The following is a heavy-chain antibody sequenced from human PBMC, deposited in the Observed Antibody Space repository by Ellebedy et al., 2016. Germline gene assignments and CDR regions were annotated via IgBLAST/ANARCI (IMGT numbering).Heavy chain of an antibody. V-gene: IGHV3-66*01. CDR1: GFSVSSNY. CDR2: IYAGGST. Sequence: GESLKISCVVSGFSVSSNYLSWVRQAPGKGLEWVSVIYAGGSTFYADSVKGRFTISRDNSKNTLYLQMNRLRAEDTAMCYCARGNTIPGPEPLDYWGQGTLITVSS. D-gene: IGHD1-14*01. CDR3: ARGNTIPGPEPLDY. J-gene: IGHJ4*02.